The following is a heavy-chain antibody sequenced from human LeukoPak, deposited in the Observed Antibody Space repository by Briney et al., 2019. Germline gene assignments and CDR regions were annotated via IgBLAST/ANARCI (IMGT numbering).Heavy chain of an antibody. CDR3: ARDQEPTGSVDY. CDR2: ISAYNGNT. Sequence: ASVKVSCKASGYTFTSYGISWVRQAPGRGLEWMGWISAYNGNTNYAQKLQGRVTMTTDTSTSTAYMELRSLRSDDTAVYYCARDQEPTGSVDYWGQGTLVTVSS. V-gene: IGHV1-18*01. D-gene: IGHD3-9*01. CDR1: GYTFTSYG. J-gene: IGHJ4*02.